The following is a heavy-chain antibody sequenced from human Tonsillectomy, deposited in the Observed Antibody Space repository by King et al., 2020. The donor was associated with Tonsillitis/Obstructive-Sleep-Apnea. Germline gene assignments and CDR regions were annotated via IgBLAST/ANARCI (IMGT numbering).Heavy chain of an antibody. V-gene: IGHV5-51*01. D-gene: IGHD4-11*01. J-gene: IGHJ3*02. CDR1: GYSFTSYW. Sequence: DVQLVESGAEVKKPGESLKISCKGSGYSFTSYWIGWVRQMPGKGLEWMGIIYPGDSDTRYSPSFQGQVTISADKSISTAYLQWSSLKASDTAMYYCARPLLPYDYSTAFDIWGQGTMVTVSS. CDR2: IYPGDSDT. CDR3: ARPLLPYDYSTAFDI.